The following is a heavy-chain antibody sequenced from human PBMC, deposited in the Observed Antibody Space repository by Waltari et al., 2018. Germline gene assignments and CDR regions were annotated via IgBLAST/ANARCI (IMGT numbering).Heavy chain of an antibody. Sequence: QVQLVQSGAEVKKPGSSVKVSCKASGGTFSSYAISWVRQAPGQGLEWMGGIIPICGTANYAQKFQGRVTITADESTSTAYMELSSLRSEDTAVYYCARPGYSSSHYYYYGMDVWGQGTTVTVSS. V-gene: IGHV1-69*13. CDR3: ARPGYSSSHYYYYGMDV. CDR1: GGTFSSYA. CDR2: IIPICGTA. J-gene: IGHJ6*02. D-gene: IGHD6-6*01.